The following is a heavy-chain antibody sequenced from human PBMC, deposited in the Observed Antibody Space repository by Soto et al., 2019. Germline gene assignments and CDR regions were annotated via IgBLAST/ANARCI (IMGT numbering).Heavy chain of an antibody. Sequence: AAVKFSCKASGYTFTSYYMHWVRQAPGQGLDWMGIINPSGGSTSYAQKFQGRVTMTRDTSTSTVYMELSSLRSEDTDVYYCARGSTFTTMYFDYWGHATLVTVSS. CDR2: INPSGGST. CDR1: GYTFTSYY. V-gene: IGHV1-46*01. J-gene: IGHJ4*01. CDR3: ARGSTFTTMYFDY. D-gene: IGHD4-17*01.